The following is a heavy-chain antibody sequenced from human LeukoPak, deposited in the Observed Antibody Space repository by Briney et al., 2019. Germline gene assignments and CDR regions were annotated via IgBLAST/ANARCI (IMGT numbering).Heavy chain of an antibody. V-gene: IGHV1-2*02. CDR1: GYTFTSYY. D-gene: IGHD3-9*01. Sequence: GASVKVSCKASGYTFTSYYMHWVRQAPGQGLEWMGWINPYSGGTNYAQKFQGRVTMTRDTSISTAYMELRSLRSDDTAVYYCARAYYDILASYLYNWFDPWGQGTLVTVSS. CDR3: ARAYYDILASYLYNWFDP. J-gene: IGHJ5*02. CDR2: INPYSGGT.